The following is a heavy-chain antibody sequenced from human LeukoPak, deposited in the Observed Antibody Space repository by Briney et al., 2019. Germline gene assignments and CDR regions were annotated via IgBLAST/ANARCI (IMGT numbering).Heavy chain of an antibody. CDR1: GVTFSGHS. CDR3: ARGWYGPDS. CDR2: ISRDGTIT. Sequence: TGGSLRLSCAASGVTFSGHSMHWVRQAPGKGLVWVSGISRDGTITNYADAVKGQFTISRDNAKNTLYLQMNSLRVEDTAVYSCARGWYGPDSCGQGTLVTVSS. J-gene: IGHJ5*01. D-gene: IGHD1-14*01. V-gene: IGHV3-74*01.